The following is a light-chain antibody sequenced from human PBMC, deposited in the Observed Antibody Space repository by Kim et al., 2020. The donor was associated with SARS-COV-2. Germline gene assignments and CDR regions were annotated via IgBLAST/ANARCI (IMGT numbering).Light chain of an antibody. J-gene: IGKJ4*01. Sequence: EIVMTQSPATLSASPGESATLSCRASQSITTNLAWYQHKVGQAPRLLIYGASTRATGIPARFSGSGSGTEFTLTISSLQSEDFAVYYCQQYNNWPPVSFGGGTKVDIK. CDR3: QQYNNWPPVS. CDR2: GAS. V-gene: IGKV3-15*01. CDR1: QSITTN.